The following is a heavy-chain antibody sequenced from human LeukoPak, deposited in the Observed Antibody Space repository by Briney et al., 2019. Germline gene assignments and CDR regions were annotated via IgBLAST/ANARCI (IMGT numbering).Heavy chain of an antibody. CDR3: ARATSHFDN. V-gene: IGHV6-1*01. J-gene: IGHJ4*02. Sequence: SQTLSLTCAISGDSVSSNTASWNWIRQSPSRGLEWLGRTYSRSKWYNEYAASMKSRITINSDTSKNQFSLQLNSVTPEDTAVYYCARATSHFDNGGQGTLVTVSS. CDR1: GDSVSSNTAS. CDR2: TYSRSKWYN.